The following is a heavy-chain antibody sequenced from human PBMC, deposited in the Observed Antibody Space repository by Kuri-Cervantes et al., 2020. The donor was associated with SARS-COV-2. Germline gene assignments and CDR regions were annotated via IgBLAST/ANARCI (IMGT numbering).Heavy chain of an antibody. D-gene: IGHD6-13*01. CDR3: AKAVHRIAAARYDFDY. CDR1: GFTFSSYA. J-gene: IGHJ4*02. Sequence: GESLKISCAASGFTFSSYAMSWVRQAPGKGLEWVSAISGSGGSTYYADSVKGRFTISRDNSKNTLYLQMNSLRAEDTAVYYCAKAVHRIAAARYDFDYWGQGTLVTVSS. CDR2: ISGSGGST. V-gene: IGHV3-23*01.